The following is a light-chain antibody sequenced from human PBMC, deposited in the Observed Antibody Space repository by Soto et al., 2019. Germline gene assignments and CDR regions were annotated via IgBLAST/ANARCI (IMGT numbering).Light chain of an antibody. V-gene: IGKV3-20*01. Sequence: EIVLTQSPGTLSLSPAQSATLSCRASQSVSSSYLAWYQQKPGQAPRLLIYGASSRATGIPDRFSGSGSGTDFTLTISRLEPEDFAVYYCQQYGSSPLTFGGGTKVDIK. CDR2: GAS. J-gene: IGKJ4*01. CDR1: QSVSSSY. CDR3: QQYGSSPLT.